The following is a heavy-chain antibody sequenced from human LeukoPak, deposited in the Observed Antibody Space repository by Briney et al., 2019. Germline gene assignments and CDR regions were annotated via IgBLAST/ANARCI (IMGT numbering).Heavy chain of an antibody. CDR1: GGSFSVYS. J-gene: IGHJ4*02. D-gene: IGHD6-13*01. Sequence: PSETLSLTCAAYGGSFSVYSWRWIRQPPGKGLEWIGEINHSGSTNDNPSLRSRVIVSVDTSKNQFSLKLSSVTAADTAVYYCARGGYTSSFDYWGQGTLVTVSS. V-gene: IGHV4-34*01. CDR3: ARGGYTSSFDY. CDR2: INHSGST.